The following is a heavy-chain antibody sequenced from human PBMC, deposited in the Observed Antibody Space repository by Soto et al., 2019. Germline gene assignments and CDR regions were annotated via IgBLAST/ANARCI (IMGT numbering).Heavy chain of an antibody. CDR1: GYTFTGYY. V-gene: IGHV1-2*02. CDR2: INPNSGGT. D-gene: IGHD3-22*01. Sequence: ASVKVSCKASGYTFTGYYMHWVRQAPGQGLEWMGWINPNSGGTNYAQKFQGRVTMTRDTSISTAYMELSRLRSDDTAVYYCARERYYDSSGYYRLWYFDLWGRGTLVTAPQ. CDR3: ARERYYDSSGYYRLWYFDL. J-gene: IGHJ2*01.